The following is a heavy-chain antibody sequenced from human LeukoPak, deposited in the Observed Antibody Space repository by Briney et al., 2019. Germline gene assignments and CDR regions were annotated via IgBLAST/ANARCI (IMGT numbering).Heavy chain of an antibody. CDR3: VKGVGATAAFDI. J-gene: IGHJ3*02. CDR2: ISTNGGST. D-gene: IGHD1-26*01. CDR1: AFTFSSSA. Sequence: QPGGSLRLSRSPSAFTFSSSAMHSVRQAPGKGLQYVSLISTNGGSTFYADSVKGRFTISRDNFKNTVDLQMSSLRAGDTAVYYCVKGVGATAAFDIWGQGTMVTVSS. V-gene: IGHV3-64D*06.